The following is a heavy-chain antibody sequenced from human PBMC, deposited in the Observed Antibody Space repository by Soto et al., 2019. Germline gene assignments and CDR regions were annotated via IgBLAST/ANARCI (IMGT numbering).Heavy chain of an antibody. D-gene: IGHD6-19*01. Sequence: SETLSLTCTVSGGSISSYYWSWIRQPPGKGLEWIGYIYYSGSTNYNPSLKSRVTISVDTSKNQYSLKLSSVTAADTAVYYWARVGGYSSDGMDVWGQGTTVTVSS. J-gene: IGHJ6*02. V-gene: IGHV4-59*01. CDR2: IYYSGST. CDR1: GGSISSYY. CDR3: ARVGGYSSDGMDV.